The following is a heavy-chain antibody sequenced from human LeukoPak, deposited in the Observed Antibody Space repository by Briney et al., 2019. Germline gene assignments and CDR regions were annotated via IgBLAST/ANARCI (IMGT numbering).Heavy chain of an antibody. Sequence: SGPTLVKPSETLSLTCTVSGGSISSYYWSWIRQPPGKGLEWIGYIYYSGSTNYNPSLKSRVTISVDTSKNQFSLKLNSVNAADTAVYYCARGWTFTTPLGRVGGRSSRRGRYFDYWGQGTLVTVSS. D-gene: IGHD6-19*01. CDR2: IYYSGST. CDR3: ARGWTFTTPLGRVGGRSSRRGRYFDY. CDR1: GGSISSYY. J-gene: IGHJ4*02. V-gene: IGHV4-59*12.